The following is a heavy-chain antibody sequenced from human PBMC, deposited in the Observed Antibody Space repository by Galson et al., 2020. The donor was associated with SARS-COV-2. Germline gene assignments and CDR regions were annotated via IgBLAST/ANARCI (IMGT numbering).Heavy chain of an antibody. Sequence: GESLKISCAASGFTVSSNYMSWVRQAPGKGLEWVSVIYTGGSTYYADSVKGRFTISRDNSKNTLYLQMNSLRAEDTAVYYCARGRPTGLCDYWGQGTLVTVSS. V-gene: IGHV3-66*01. CDR3: ARGRPTGLCDY. CDR2: IYTGGST. CDR1: GFTVSSNY. D-gene: IGHD2-21*01. J-gene: IGHJ4*02.